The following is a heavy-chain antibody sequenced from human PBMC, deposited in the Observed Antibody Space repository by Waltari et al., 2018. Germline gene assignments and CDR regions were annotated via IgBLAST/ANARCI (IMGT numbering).Heavy chain of an antibody. Sequence: QVQLVQSGAEVKKPGASVKVSCKASGYTFTSYYMHWVRQAHGQGLAWMGIINPMGGSKRYEQKFQGRVTMTRETSTSTVYMELSSLRSEDTAVDYCARDPASLGLWFGELWVSYYFDYWGQGTLVTVSS. D-gene: IGHD3-10*01. CDR3: ARDPASLGLWFGELWVSYYFDY. V-gene: IGHV1-46*01. CDR1: GYTFTSYY. J-gene: IGHJ4*02. CDR2: INPMGGSK.